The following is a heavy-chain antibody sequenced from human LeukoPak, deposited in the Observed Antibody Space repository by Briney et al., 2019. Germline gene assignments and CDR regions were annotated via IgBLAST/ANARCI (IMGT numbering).Heavy chain of an antibody. D-gene: IGHD6-13*01. J-gene: IGHJ4*02. CDR3: ARGIAGIAAAGAHFDY. CDR1: GFTFSSYS. V-gene: IGHV3-21*01. CDR2: ISSSSSYI. Sequence: GGSLRLSCAASGFTFSSYSMNWVRQAPGEGLEWVSSISSSSSYIYYADSVKGRFTISRDNAKNSLYLQMNSLRAEDTAVYYCARGIAGIAAAGAHFDYWGQGTLVTVSS.